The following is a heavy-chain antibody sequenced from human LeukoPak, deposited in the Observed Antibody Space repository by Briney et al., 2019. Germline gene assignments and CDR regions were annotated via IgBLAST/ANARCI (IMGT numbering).Heavy chain of an antibody. Sequence: PSETLSLTCTVSGGSISSYYWSWIRQPPGKGLEWIGYIYYSGSTNYNPSLKSRVTISVDTSKNQFSLKLSSVTAADTAVYYCARVSRDSSGYVGMDVRGQGTTVTVSS. CDR2: IYYSGST. V-gene: IGHV4-59*01. D-gene: IGHD3-22*01. CDR1: GGSISSYY. CDR3: ARVSRDSSGYVGMDV. J-gene: IGHJ6*02.